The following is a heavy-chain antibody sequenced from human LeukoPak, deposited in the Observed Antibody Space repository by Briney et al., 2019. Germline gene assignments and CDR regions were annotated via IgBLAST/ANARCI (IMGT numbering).Heavy chain of an antibody. J-gene: IGHJ4*02. Sequence: SETLSLTCTVSGDSVDSCYWSWIRQPPGKGLEWIGYIYYRGTTSYNPFLKSRVTISVDTSKNQFSLKLSSVTAADTAVYYCARLPRYGGYDHFDYWGQGILVIVSS. CDR1: GDSVDSCY. D-gene: IGHD5-12*01. CDR3: ARLPRYGGYDHFDY. V-gene: IGHV4-59*02. CDR2: IYYRGTT.